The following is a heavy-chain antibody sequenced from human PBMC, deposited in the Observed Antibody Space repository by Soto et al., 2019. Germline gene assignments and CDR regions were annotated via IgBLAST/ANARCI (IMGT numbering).Heavy chain of an antibody. CDR2: INHSGST. Sequence: SETLSLTCAVYGGSFSGYYWSWIRQPPGKGLEWIGEINHSGSTNYNPSLKSRVTISVDTSKNQFSLKLSSVTAADTAVYYCARVTYYYGSGKGFDPWGQGTLVTVSS. CDR1: GGSFSGYY. D-gene: IGHD3-10*01. CDR3: ARVTYYYGSGKGFDP. V-gene: IGHV4-34*01. J-gene: IGHJ5*02.